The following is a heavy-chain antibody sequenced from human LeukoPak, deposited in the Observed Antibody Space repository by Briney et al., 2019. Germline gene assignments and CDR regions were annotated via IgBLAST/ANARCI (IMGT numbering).Heavy chain of an antibody. Sequence: SETLSLTCTVSGGSISSGGYYWSWIRQPAGKGLEWIGRIYTSGSTNYNPSLKSRVTISVDTSKNQFSLKLSSVTAADTAVYYCARAEYCSSTSCYSWGQGTLVTVSS. D-gene: IGHD2-2*01. CDR2: IYTSGST. J-gene: IGHJ4*02. CDR1: GGSISSGGYY. CDR3: ARAEYCSSTSCYS. V-gene: IGHV4-61*02.